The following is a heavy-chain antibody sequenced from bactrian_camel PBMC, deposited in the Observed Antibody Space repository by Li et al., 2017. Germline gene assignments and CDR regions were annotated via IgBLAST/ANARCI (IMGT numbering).Heavy chain of an antibody. D-gene: IGHD7*01. V-gene: IGHV3S67*01. CDR2: IGSDGPS. CDR1: RPPPTSGYC. J-gene: IGHJ6*01. CDR3: AADKWYHGGCQGHLTTDFAF. Sequence: DVQLVESGGGSVQSGGSLRLSCASSRPPPTSGYCMAWFRQSPGKERERVATIGSDGPSTYADSVKGRATISQDNAKNTLYLLMNNLRTEDTAVYYCAADKWYHGGCQGHLTTDFAFWGQGTQVTV.